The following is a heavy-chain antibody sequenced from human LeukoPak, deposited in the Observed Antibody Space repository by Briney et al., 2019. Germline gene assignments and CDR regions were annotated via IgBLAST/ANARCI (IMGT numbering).Heavy chain of an antibody. CDR1: GYTFTIYA. V-gene: IGHV1-3*04. J-gene: IGHJ4*02. CDR3: ARGSSSDWPFDY. D-gene: IGHD6-19*01. CDR2: LNTVNGNT. Sequence: ASVKVSCKASGYTFTIYAMHWVRQAPGQRLEWMGWLNTVNGNTKYSQEFQGRVTITRDTSATTAYMELSSLRSEDTAVYYCARGSSSDWPFDYWGQGTLVTVSS.